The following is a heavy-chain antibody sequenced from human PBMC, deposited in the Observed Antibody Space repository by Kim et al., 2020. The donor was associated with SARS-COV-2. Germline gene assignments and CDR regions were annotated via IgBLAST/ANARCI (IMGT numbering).Heavy chain of an antibody. J-gene: IGHJ6*02. V-gene: IGHV3-21*01. CDR3: ARDAYYYDSSGYSTPREYYYYYYGMDV. CDR2: ISSSSSYI. D-gene: IGHD3-22*01. Sequence: GGSLRLSCAASGFTFSSYSMNWVRQAPGKGLEWVSSISSSSSYIYYADSVKGRFTISRDNAKNSLYLQMNSLRAEDTAVYYCARDAYYYDSSGYSTPREYYYYYYGMDVWGQGTTVTVSS. CDR1: GFTFSSYS.